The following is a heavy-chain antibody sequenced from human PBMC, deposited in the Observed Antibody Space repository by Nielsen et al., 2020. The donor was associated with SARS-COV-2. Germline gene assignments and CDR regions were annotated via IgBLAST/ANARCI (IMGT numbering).Heavy chain of an antibody. CDR3: ARVNGYYYGSGSYYPSYYYYGMDV. J-gene: IGHJ6*02. CDR2: INHSGST. V-gene: IGHV4-34*01. D-gene: IGHD3-10*01. CDR1: GGSFSGYY. Sequence: SETLSLTCAVYGGSFSGYYWSWIRQPPGKGLEWIGEINHSGSTNYNPSLKSRVTISVDTSKNQFSLKLSSVTAADTAVYYCARVNGYYYGSGSYYPSYYYYGMDVWGQGTTVTVSS.